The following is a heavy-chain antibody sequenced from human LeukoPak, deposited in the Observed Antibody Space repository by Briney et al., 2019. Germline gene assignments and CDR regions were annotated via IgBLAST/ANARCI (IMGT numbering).Heavy chain of an antibody. D-gene: IGHD2-21*01. J-gene: IGHJ4*02. CDR1: GFTFGSYA. CDR2: ITNGGVTT. Sequence: GGSLRLSCVASGFTFGSYAMSWVRQTPGKSLEWVSIITNGGVTTYYADSVKGRCTISSDNSKNTVYLQMNSLRADDTAIYYCAKARIIGVGWAQFDSWGQGSLVTVSS. CDR3: AKARIIGVGWAQFDS. V-gene: IGHV3-23*01.